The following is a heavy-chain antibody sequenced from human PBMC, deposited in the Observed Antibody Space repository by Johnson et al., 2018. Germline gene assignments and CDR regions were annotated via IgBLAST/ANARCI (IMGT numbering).Heavy chain of an antibody. CDR3: ARQSSYYYYYMEV. CDR1: GYSFTSYW. Sequence: VQLVQSGAEVKKPGESLKISCKGSGYSFTSYWIGWVRQMPGKGLEWMGIIYPGDSDTRYSPSFQGQVTISADKSISTPYLQGSSLKASDPAMYYCARQSSYYYYYMEVWGKGTTVTVSS. V-gene: IGHV5-51*01. D-gene: IGHD3-16*02. J-gene: IGHJ6*03. CDR2: IYPGDSDT.